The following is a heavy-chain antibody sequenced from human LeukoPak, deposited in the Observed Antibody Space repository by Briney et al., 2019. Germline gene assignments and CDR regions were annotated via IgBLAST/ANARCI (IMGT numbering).Heavy chain of an antibody. J-gene: IGHJ6*03. V-gene: IGHV3-23*01. CDR2: ISGSGGST. D-gene: IGHD2-2*01. CDR3: AKDSVLDIVVVPAAIQFGYYYYMDV. Sequence: PGGSLRLSCAASGFTFSSYGMSWVRQAPGKGLEWVSAISGSGGSTYYADSVKGRFTISRDNSKNTLYLQMNSLRAEDTAVYYCAKDSVLDIVVVPAAIQFGYYYYMDVWGKGTTVTVSS. CDR1: GFTFSSYG.